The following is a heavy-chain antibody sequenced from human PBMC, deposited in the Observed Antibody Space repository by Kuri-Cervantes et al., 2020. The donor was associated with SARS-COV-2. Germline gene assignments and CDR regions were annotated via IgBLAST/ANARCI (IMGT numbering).Heavy chain of an antibody. Sequence: GESLKISCAASGFAFNNYAMNWVRQAPGKGLEWVSTVSGGGESTSYADSVKGRFAISRDNSKNTLYLQMNSLRVEDTAVYYCAKVRGYYSYYGMDVWGQGTTVTVSS. CDR3: AKVRGYYSYYGMDV. V-gene: IGHV3-23*01. D-gene: IGHD3-3*01. CDR1: GFAFNNYA. CDR2: VSGGGEST. J-gene: IGHJ6*02.